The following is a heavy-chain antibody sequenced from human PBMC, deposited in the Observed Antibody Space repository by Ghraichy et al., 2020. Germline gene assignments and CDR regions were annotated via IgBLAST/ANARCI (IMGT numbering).Heavy chain of an antibody. CDR2: ISGSGGST. V-gene: IGHV3-23*01. CDR3: AKAHYYDSSGLVRPTDYFDY. J-gene: IGHJ4*02. D-gene: IGHD3-22*01. Sequence: GGSLRLSCAASGFTFSSYAMSWVRQAPGKGLEWVSAISGSGGSTYYADSVKGRFTISRDNSKNTLYLQMNSLRAEDTAVYYCAKAHYYDSSGLVRPTDYFDYWGQGTLVTVSS. CDR1: GFTFSSYA.